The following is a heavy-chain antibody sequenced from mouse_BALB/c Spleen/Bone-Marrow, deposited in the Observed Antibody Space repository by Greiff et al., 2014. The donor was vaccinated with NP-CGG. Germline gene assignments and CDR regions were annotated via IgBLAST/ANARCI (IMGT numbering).Heavy chain of an antibody. V-gene: IGHV1-14*01. Sequence: EVQLQQSGPDLVKPGASVKMSCKASGYTFTSFVMHWVKQKPGQGLEWIGYINPYNDGTKYNEKFKDKATLSSDKSSSTAYMELSSLTSEDSAVYYCGRRESGTWFAYWGQGTLVIVSA. CDR3: GRRESGTWFAY. D-gene: IGHD4-1*01. J-gene: IGHJ3*01. CDR2: INPYNDGT. CDR1: GYTFTSFV.